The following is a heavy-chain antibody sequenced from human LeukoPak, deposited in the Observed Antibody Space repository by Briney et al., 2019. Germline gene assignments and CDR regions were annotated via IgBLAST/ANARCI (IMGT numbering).Heavy chain of an antibody. CDR1: GFTFSDHY. CDR3: ARISLDSSGYYHAFDI. Sequence: GGSLRLSCVGSGFTFSDHYMDWVRQAPGKGLEWVGRTRNKANSYTTEYAASVKGRFTISRDDSKNSLYLQMNSLKTEDTAVYYCARISLDSSGYYHAFDIWGQGTMVTVSS. CDR2: TRNKANSYTT. D-gene: IGHD3-22*01. V-gene: IGHV3-72*01. J-gene: IGHJ3*02.